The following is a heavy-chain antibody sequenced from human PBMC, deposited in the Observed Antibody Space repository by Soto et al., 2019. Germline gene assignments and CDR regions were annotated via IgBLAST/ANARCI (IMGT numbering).Heavy chain of an antibody. CDR1: GYTLTELC. D-gene: IGHD1-7*01. CDR2: FEPEDGET. V-gene: IGHV1-24*01. Sequence: ASVKVSCKVSGYTLTELCMHWVRQAPGRGLEWMGGFEPEDGETIYAQKFQGRVTMTEDTSTYTAYMELSSLRSEDTAVYYCASKVYNWNYVAFDLWGQGTMVTVSS. J-gene: IGHJ3*01. CDR3: ASKVYNWNYVAFDL.